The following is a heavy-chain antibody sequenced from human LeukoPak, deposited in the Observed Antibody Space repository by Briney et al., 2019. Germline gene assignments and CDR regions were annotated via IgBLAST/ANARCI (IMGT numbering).Heavy chain of an antibody. CDR2: IYYSGST. J-gene: IGHJ4*02. D-gene: IGHD3-9*01. CDR3: ASQLRYFDWSTHYFDY. Sequence: SETLSLTCTVSGGSVSSGSYYWSWIRRPPGKGLKWIGYIYYSGSTNYNPSLKSRVTISVDTSKNQFSLKLSSVTAADTAVYYCASQLRYFDWSTHYFDYWGQGTLVTVSS. V-gene: IGHV4-61*01. CDR1: GGSVSSGSYY.